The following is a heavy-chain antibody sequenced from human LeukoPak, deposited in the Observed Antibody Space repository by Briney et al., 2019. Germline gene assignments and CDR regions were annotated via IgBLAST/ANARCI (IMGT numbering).Heavy chain of an antibody. Sequence: ASVKVSCEASGGSFSTYVITWVRQAPGQGLEWMGWINTNSGNPTYAQGFTGRFVFSLDTSVSTAYLQISSLKADDTAVYYCARGYCGGTTCFARENYWGQGTLVTVSS. CDR2: INTNSGNP. D-gene: IGHD2-21*01. V-gene: IGHV7-4-1*02. J-gene: IGHJ4*02. CDR3: ARGYCGGTTCFARENY. CDR1: GGSFSTYV.